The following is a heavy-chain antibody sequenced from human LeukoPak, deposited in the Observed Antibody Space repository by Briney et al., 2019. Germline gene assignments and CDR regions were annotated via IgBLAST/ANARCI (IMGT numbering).Heavy chain of an antibody. CDR2: IISKTEGGIT. Sequence: GGSLRLSCGASGFTSSNAWVSWVRQASGRGVEWVGRIISKTEGGITDYPAPGKGRFTIPSDDSKNTLHLQMNNLKTEDTAVYYCTTPIMGATRAGFGFWGQGTLVTVSS. CDR3: TTPIMGATRAGFGF. CDR1: GFTSSNAW. D-gene: IGHD1-26*01. V-gene: IGHV3-15*01. J-gene: IGHJ4*02.